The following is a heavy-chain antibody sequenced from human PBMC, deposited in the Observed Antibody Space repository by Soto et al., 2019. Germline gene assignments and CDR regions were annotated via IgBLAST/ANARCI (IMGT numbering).Heavy chain of an antibody. V-gene: IGHV4-31*03. J-gene: IGHJ5*02. Sequence: QVQLQESGPGLVKPSQTLSLTCTVSGGSISSGGYYWSWIRQHPGKGLEWIGYIYYSGSTYYNPSLKSRVTTSVVTSKNQISLKLSSVTAADTVVYYCARSTMVRGVLNWFDPWGQGTLVTVSS. CDR3: ARSTMVRGVLNWFDP. D-gene: IGHD3-10*01. CDR2: IYYSGST. CDR1: GGSISSGGYY.